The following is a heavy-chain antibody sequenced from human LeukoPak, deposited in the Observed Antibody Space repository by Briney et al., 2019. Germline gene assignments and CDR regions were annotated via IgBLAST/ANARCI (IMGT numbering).Heavy chain of an antibody. CDR3: ARVRITMVRGVILGAAFDI. D-gene: IGHD3-10*01. J-gene: IGHJ3*02. V-gene: IGHV1-8*01. Sequence: SVKVSCKASGYTFTSYDINWVRQATGQGLEWMGWMNHNSGNTGYAQKFQGRVTMTRNTSISTAYMELSSLRSEDTAVYYCARVRITMVRGVILGAAFDIWGQGTMVIVSS. CDR1: GYTFTSYD. CDR2: MNHNSGNT.